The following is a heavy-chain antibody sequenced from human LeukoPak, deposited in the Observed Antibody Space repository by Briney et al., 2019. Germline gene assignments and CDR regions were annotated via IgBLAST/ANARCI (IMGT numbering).Heavy chain of an antibody. CDR1: GGSISSGGYY. D-gene: IGHD3-10*01. Sequence: SETLSLTCTVSGGSISSGGYYWSWIRQHPGKGLEWIGYIYYSGSTYYNPSLKSRVTISVDTSKNQFSLKLSSVTAADTAVYYCARDYYGSVSYSVWFDPWGQGTLVTVSS. CDR3: ARDYYGSVSYSVWFDP. CDR2: IYYSGST. J-gene: IGHJ5*02. V-gene: IGHV4-31*03.